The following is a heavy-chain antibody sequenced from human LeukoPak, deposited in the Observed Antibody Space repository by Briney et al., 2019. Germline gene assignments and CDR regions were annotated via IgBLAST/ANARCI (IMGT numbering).Heavy chain of an antibody. J-gene: IGHJ6*02. V-gene: IGHV3-15*05. CDR3: STISGYDSSDTKGYGMDV. D-gene: IGHD3-22*01. CDR2: IKSKTDGGTT. Sequence: PGGSLRLSCAASVFTFRYAWMSWVRQAPGEGLEWICRIKSKTDGGTTDSAAPVEGGFTISRHDSKTTLYLQMNSLKTEVTAVYYYSTISGYDSSDTKGYGMDVWGQGTTVTVSS. CDR1: VFTFRYAW.